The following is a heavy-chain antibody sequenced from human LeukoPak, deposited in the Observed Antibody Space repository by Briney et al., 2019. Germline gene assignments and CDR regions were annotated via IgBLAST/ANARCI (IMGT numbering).Heavy chain of an antibody. CDR1: GFTFSSYA. CDR2: ISGSGGST. CDR3: AKARPAAIRGYYFDY. J-gene: IGHJ4*02. D-gene: IGHD2-2*02. Sequence: GGSLRLSCAASGFTFSSYAMSWFRQAPGKGLEWVSAISGSGGSTYYADSVKGRFTISRDNSKNTLYLQMNSLRAEDTAVYYCAKARPAAIRGYYFDYWGQGTLVTVSS. V-gene: IGHV3-23*01.